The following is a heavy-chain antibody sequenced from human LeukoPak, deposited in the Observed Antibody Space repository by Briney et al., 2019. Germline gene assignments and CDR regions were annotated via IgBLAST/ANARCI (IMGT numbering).Heavy chain of an antibody. J-gene: IGHJ5*02. CDR3: ARDPGYSSGWYGWFDP. D-gene: IGHD6-19*01. Sequence: GGSLRLSCAASGFTFSSYSINWVRQAPGKGLEWVSYISSSSSTIYYADSVKGRFTISRDNAKNSLYLQMNSLRDEDTAVYYCARDPGYSSGWYGWFDPWGQGTLVTVSS. CDR2: ISSSSSTI. CDR1: GFTFSSYS. V-gene: IGHV3-48*02.